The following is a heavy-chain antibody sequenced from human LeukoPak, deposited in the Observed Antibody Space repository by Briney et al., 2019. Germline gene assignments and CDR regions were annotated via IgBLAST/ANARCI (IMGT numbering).Heavy chain of an antibody. Sequence: ASVKVSCKASGYTFTGYYMHWVRQAPGQGLEWMGWINPNSGGTNYAQKFQGRVTMTRDTSISTAYMELSRLRSDDTAVYYCARDRRIAVAGTGMDYWDQGTLVTVSS. CDR3: ARDRRIAVAGTGMDY. J-gene: IGHJ4*02. D-gene: IGHD6-19*01. V-gene: IGHV1-2*02. CDR1: GYTFTGYY. CDR2: INPNSGGT.